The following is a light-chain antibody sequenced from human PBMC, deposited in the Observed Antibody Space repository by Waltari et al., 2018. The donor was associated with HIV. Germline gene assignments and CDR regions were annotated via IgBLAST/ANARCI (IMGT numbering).Light chain of an antibody. CDR1: DSNIGSHA. CDR2: NDD. CDR3: AAWDDGLNGVI. V-gene: IGLV1-36*01. J-gene: IGLJ2*01. Sequence: QSVLTQSPSVSEAPGQSVTISCSGSDSNIGSHAVTWYQQFPGKPPRLLVYNDDLILSGVSDRLSASKSGTSASLAINDHQSEHESHYYCAAWDDGLNGVIFGGGTKVTVL.